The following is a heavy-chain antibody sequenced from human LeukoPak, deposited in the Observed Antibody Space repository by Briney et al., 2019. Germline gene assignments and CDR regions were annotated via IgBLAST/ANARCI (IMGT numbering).Heavy chain of an antibody. CDR1: GVSISTYY. Sequence: SETLSLTCTVSGVSISTYYWSWFRQPAGKGLEWIGRLYASGPTNYNPSLKSRVTMSVDTSKNQLSLNVNSVTIADTAVYFCARHTRMWGYFDYWGQGTLVAVSS. CDR2: LYASGPT. V-gene: IGHV4-4*07. D-gene: IGHD1-26*01. J-gene: IGHJ4*02. CDR3: ARHTRMWGYFDY.